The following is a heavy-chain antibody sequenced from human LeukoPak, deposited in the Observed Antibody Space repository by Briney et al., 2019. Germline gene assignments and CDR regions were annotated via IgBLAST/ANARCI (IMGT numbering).Heavy chain of an antibody. CDR2: ILWSGGST. CDR1: GFTFDDYG. D-gene: IGHD2-2*01. V-gene: IGHV3-20*04. CDR3: ARGRIVVVPAATSHMDV. Sequence: PGGSLRLSCAASGFTFDDYGMSWVRQAPGKGLEWVSGILWSGGSTGYADSVKGRFTISRDNAKNSLYLQMNSLRAEDTAVYYCARGRIVVVPAATSHMDVWGKGTTVTVSS. J-gene: IGHJ6*03.